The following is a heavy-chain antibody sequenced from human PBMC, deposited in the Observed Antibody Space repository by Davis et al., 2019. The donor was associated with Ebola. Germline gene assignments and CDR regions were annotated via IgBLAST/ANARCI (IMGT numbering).Heavy chain of an antibody. V-gene: IGHV4-38-2*02. CDR1: GYSISSGYY. D-gene: IGHD2-15*01. CDR3: ARHVVGRVVGGSIDH. Sequence: SETLSLTCTVSGYSISSGYYWGWIRQPPGKGLEWIGSIGTMFYSGSTHYNPSLKSRVSISIDTSKNHFTLKLGSVTAADTAVYYCARHVVGRVVGGSIDHWGQGTLVTVSS. CDR2: IGTMFYSGST. J-gene: IGHJ4*02.